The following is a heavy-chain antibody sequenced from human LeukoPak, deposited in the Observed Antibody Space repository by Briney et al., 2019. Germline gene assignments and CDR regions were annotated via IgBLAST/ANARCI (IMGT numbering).Heavy chain of an antibody. CDR2: ISGSGGST. CDR3: ARDRGSSGYYVDY. D-gene: IGHD3-22*01. CDR1: GFTFSSYA. Sequence: GGSLRLSCAASGFTFSSYAMSWVRQAPGKGLEWVSAISGSGGSTYYADSVKGRFTISRDNSKNTLDLQMNSLRAEDMAVYHCARDRGSSGYYVDYWGQGTLVTVSS. V-gene: IGHV3-23*01. J-gene: IGHJ4*02.